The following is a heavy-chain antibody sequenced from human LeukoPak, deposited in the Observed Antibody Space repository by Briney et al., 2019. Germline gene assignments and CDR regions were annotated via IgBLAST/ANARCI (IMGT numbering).Heavy chain of an antibody. D-gene: IGHD3-10*01. V-gene: IGHV4-30-2*01. J-gene: IGHJ4*02. CDR2: IFHTGHT. CDR1: GGSISSGDYP. Sequence: PSETLSLTCTVSGGSISSGDYPWSWIRQPPGKGLEWIGYIFHTGHTSYNPSLKSRVTISVDMSKNQLSLKLSSVTAADTAVYYCARGFYGSGSQFDYWGQGTLVTVSS. CDR3: ARGFYGSGSQFDY.